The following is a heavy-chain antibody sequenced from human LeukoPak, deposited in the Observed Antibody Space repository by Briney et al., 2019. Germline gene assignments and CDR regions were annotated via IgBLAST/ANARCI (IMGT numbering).Heavy chain of an antibody. CDR2: IYPGDSDT. CDR1: GYSFTSYW. V-gene: IGHV5-51*01. D-gene: IGHD3-16*01. J-gene: IGHJ4*02. Sequence: GESLKISCKGSGYSFTSYWIGWVRQMPGKGLEWMGVIYPGDSDTKYSPSFQGQVTISADKSISTAYLQWTSLKASDTAKYYCARRYYDYIWGSYTANRYFDYWGQGTLVTVSS. CDR3: ARRYYDYIWGSYTANRYFDY.